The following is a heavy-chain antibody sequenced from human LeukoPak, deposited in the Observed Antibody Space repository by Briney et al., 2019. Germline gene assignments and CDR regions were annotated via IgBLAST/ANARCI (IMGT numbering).Heavy chain of an antibody. CDR1: GFTFNAFG. CDR2: IGTTSGAI. Sequence: GGSLRLSCAASGFTFNAFGMNWVRQAPGKGLEWVSYIGTTSGAIYYADSVKGRFTISRDSAKNSLYLQMNSLRAEDTAMYYCAGGTGFIIKDWGQGTLVTVSS. CDR3: AGGTGFIIKD. D-gene: IGHD3-9*01. V-gene: IGHV3-48*01. J-gene: IGHJ4*02.